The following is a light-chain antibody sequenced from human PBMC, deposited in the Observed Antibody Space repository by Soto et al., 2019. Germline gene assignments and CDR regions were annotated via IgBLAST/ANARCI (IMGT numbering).Light chain of an antibody. CDR1: QSISAW. V-gene: IGKV1-5*03. Sequence: DIQMTQAHSILSASVGDRVAITCRASQSISAWVAWYQQKPGKAPKLLIYQASLLESGVPSRFSGSGSGTEFTLTISSPQPDDLATYYCQQYNSSPWTFGQGTKVDIK. CDR2: QAS. CDR3: QQYNSSPWT. J-gene: IGKJ1*01.